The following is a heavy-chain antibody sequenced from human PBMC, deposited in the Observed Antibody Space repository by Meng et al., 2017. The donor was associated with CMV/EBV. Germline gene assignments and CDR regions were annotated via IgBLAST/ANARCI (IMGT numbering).Heavy chain of an antibody. Sequence: SSYTFTTYGLSWVRPAPGQGLEWMGWISAYNGNTNYAQKYQGRVTMTTDSPTTTAYMELRSLRSDDTAVYYCARDSVAVRPGWFDPWGQGTLVTVSS. D-gene: IGHD6-6*01. J-gene: IGHJ5*02. V-gene: IGHV1-18*01. CDR3: ARDSVAVRPGWFDP. CDR2: ISAYNGNT. CDR1: SYTFTTYG.